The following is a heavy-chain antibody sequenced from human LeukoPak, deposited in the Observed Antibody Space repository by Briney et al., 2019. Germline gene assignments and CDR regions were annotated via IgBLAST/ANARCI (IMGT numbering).Heavy chain of an antibody. Sequence: SETLSLTCAVYGGSFSGYYWSWIRQPPGKGLEWIGEINHSGSTNYNPSLKSRVTISVDTSKNQFSLKLSSVTAADTAVYYCARGLTRGYYYGSGSYLAMGYWGQGTLVTVSS. V-gene: IGHV4-34*01. CDR3: ARGLTRGYYYGSGSYLAMGY. J-gene: IGHJ4*02. D-gene: IGHD3-10*01. CDR1: GGSFSGYY. CDR2: INHSGST.